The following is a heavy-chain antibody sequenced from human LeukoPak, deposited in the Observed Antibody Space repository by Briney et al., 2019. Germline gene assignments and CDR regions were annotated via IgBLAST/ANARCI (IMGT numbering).Heavy chain of an antibody. CDR1: GYTFTGYY. D-gene: IGHD3-22*01. CDR3: ARGYYDSSGYYY. J-gene: IGHJ4*02. V-gene: IGHV1-2*06. Sequence: ASVKVSCKATGYTFTGYYMHWVRQAPGQGLEWMGRINPNSGGTNYAQKFQGRVTMTRDTSISTAYMELSRLRSDDTAVYYCARGYYDSSGYYYWGQGTLVTVSS. CDR2: INPNSGGT.